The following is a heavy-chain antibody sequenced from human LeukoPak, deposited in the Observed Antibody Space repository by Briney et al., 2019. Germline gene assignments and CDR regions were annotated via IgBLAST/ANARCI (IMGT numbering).Heavy chain of an antibody. CDR2: LNPNSGGT. CDR1: GYTFTGYY. J-gene: IGHJ5*02. Sequence: ASVKVSCKASGYTFTGYYMHWVRQAPGQGLEWMGWLNPNSGGTNYAQKFQGRVTMTRDTSISTAYMELSRLRSDDTAVYYCASDHWELLAASNWFDPWGQGTLVTVSS. CDR3: ASDHWELLAASNWFDP. D-gene: IGHD1-26*01. V-gene: IGHV1-2*02.